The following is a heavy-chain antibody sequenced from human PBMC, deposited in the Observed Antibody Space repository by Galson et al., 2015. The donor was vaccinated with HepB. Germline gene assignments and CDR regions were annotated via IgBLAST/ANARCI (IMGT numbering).Heavy chain of an antibody. CDR2: IYYSGST. J-gene: IGHJ4*02. CDR1: GGSISSGDYY. V-gene: IGHV4-30-4*01. D-gene: IGHD5-24*01. Sequence: LSLTCTVSGGSISSGDYYWSWIRQPPGKGLEWIGYIYYSGSTYYNPSLKSRVTISVDTSKNQFSLKLSSVTAADTAVYYCARVEMATILYYFDYWGQGTLVTVSS. CDR3: ARVEMATILYYFDY.